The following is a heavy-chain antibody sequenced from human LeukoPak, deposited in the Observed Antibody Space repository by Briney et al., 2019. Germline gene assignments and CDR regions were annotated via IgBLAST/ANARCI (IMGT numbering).Heavy chain of an antibody. CDR3: ARHLVTGYRRDFDY. Sequence: PSETLSLTCTVSGGSISSSSYYWGWIRQPPGKGLEWIGTIYYSGSTYYNPSLKSRVTISVDTSKNQFSLKLSSVTAADTAVYYCARHLVTGYRRDFDYWGQGTLVTVSS. D-gene: IGHD3-9*01. V-gene: IGHV4-39*01. J-gene: IGHJ4*02. CDR1: GGSISSSSYY. CDR2: IYYSGST.